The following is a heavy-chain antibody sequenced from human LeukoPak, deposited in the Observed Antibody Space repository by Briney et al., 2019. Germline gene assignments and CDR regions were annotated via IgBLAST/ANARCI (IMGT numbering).Heavy chain of an antibody. J-gene: IGHJ5*02. Sequence: SETLSLTCAVYGGSFSGYYWSWIRQPPGKGLEWIGEINHSGSTNYNPSLKSRVTISVDTSKNQFSLKLSSVTAADTAVYYCARGSIAAHNWFDPWGQGTPVTVSS. CDR1: GGSFSGYY. CDR3: ARGSIAAHNWFDP. V-gene: IGHV4-34*01. D-gene: IGHD6-6*01. CDR2: INHSGST.